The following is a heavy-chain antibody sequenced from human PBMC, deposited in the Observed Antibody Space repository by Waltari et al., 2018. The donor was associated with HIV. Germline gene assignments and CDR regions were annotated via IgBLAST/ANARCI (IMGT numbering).Heavy chain of an antibody. CDR3: ARTRGIQLWFNWFDP. CDR2: IIPIFGTA. Sequence: QVQLVQSGAEVKKTGSSVTVSCKASGSTVSSYAIRWVRLAPGQGLEWTGGIIPIFGTANYAQKFQGRVTITADESTSTAYMELSSLRSEDTAVYYCARTRGIQLWFNWFDPWGQGTLVTVSS. D-gene: IGHD5-18*01. J-gene: IGHJ5*02. CDR1: GSTVSSYA. V-gene: IGHV1-69*01.